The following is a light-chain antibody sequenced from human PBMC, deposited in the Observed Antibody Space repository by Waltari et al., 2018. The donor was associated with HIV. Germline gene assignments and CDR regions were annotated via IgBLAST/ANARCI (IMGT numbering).Light chain of an antibody. V-gene: IGLV2-23*02. CDR3: CSYAGSSTYV. CDR2: EVS. CDR1: SSDVGSYNL. J-gene: IGLJ1*01. Sequence: SALTQPASVSGSPGQSITISCTGTSSDVGSYNLVSWYQQHPGKAPKLMIYEVSKRPSGVSNRFSGSKSCNTASLTISGLQAEDEADYYCCSYAGSSTYVFGTWTKVTVL.